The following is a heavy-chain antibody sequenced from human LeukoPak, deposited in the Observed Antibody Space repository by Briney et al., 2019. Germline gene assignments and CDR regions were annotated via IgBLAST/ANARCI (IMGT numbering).Heavy chain of an antibody. CDR1: GFTFSNYW. D-gene: IGHD3-22*01. CDR3: ARDLGQYYDTSDNWFDP. J-gene: IGHJ5*02. Sequence: GRSLRLSCAASGFTFSNYWMHWVRQAPGKGLVWVSRINSDGINTSYADSVKGRFTISRDNAKNTLNLQMNSLRAEDTAVYYCARDLGQYYDTSDNWFDPWGQGTLATVSS. V-gene: IGHV3-74*01. CDR2: INSDGINT.